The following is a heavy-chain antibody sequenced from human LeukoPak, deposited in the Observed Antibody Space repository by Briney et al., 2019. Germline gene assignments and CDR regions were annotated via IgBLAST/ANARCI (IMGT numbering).Heavy chain of an antibody. CDR2: IYTSGST. Sequence: PSETLSLTCAVSGVSISSSNSYWGWIRQPAGKGLEWIGRIYTSGSTNYNPSLKSRVTISVDTSKNQFSLKLSSVTAADTAVYYCARDLIWNWFDPWGQGTLVTVSS. CDR1: GVSISSSNSY. CDR3: ARDLIWNWFDP. D-gene: IGHD3/OR15-3a*01. J-gene: IGHJ5*02. V-gene: IGHV4-61*02.